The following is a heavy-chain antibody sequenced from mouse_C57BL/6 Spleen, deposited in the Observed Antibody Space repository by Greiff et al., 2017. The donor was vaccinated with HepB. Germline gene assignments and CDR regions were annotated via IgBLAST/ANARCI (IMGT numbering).Heavy chain of an antibody. CDR2: INPNNGGT. D-gene: IGHD2-3*01. CDR1: GYTFTDYN. CDR3: ARFDGYFYYVDY. V-gene: IGHV1-18*01. J-gene: IGHJ2*01. Sequence: VQLQQSGPELVKPGASVKIPCKASGYTFTDYNMDWVKQSHGKSLEWIGDINPNNGGTNYNQKFKGKATLTVDKSSSTAYMELRSLTSEDTAVYYCARFDGYFYYVDYWGQGTTLTVSS.